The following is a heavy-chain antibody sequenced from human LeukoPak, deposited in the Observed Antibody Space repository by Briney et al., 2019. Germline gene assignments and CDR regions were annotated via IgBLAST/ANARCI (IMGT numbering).Heavy chain of an antibody. D-gene: IGHD3-22*01. CDR2: ITGSSSYK. J-gene: IGHJ4*02. CDR3: ARDARDYYGSSQAFDY. CDR1: GFTFSSYS. Sequence: GGSLRLSCAASGFTFSSYSMNWVRQAPGKGLEWVSSITGSSSYKYYVDSVKGRFTISRDNAKKSLYLQMNSLRAEDTAVYYCARDARDYYGSSQAFDYWGQGTLVTVSS. V-gene: IGHV3-21*01.